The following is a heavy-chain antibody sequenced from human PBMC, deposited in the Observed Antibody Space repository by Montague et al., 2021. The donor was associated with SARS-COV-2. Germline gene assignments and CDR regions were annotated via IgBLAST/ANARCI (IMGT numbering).Heavy chain of an antibody. J-gene: IGHJ6*02. CDR1: GFTFYNYA. D-gene: IGHD5-18*01. CDR3: VSRYSLSPSYYGLDV. CDR2: IYGGSIST. Sequence: SLRLSCAASGFTFYNYAMSWVRQAPGKGLEWVAVIYGGSISTYYADSVKGRFTIFRDSSKDTLYLDMNSLRAEDTAVYYCVSRYSLSPSYYGLDVWGQGTTVTVSS. V-gene: IGHV3-23*03.